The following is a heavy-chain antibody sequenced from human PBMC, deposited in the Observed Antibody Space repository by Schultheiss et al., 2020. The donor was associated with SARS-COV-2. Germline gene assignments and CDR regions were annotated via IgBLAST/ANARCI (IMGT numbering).Heavy chain of an antibody. CDR3: ARRSGNGYYYYMDV. D-gene: IGHD4-23*01. J-gene: IGHJ6*03. Sequence: SETLSLTCAVSGYSISSGYYWGWIRQPPGKGLEWIGEINHSGSTNYNPSLKSRVTISVDTSKNQFSLKLSSVTAADTAVYYCARRSGNGYYYYMDVWGKGTTVTVSS. V-gene: IGHV4-38-2*01. CDR2: INHSGST. CDR1: GYSISSGYY.